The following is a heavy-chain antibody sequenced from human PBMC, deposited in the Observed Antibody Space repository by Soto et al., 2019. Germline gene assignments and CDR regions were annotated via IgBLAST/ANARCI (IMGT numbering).Heavy chain of an antibody. CDR1: GFTFSSYA. Sequence: GGSLRLSCAASGFTFSSYAMSWVRQAPGKGLEWVSAISGSGGSTYYADSVKGRFTISRDNSKNTLYLQMNSLRAEDTAVYYCAKDARGYDILTGYYKKFDYWGQGTLVTVSS. CDR3: AKDARGYDILTGYYKKFDY. J-gene: IGHJ4*02. CDR2: ISGSGGST. D-gene: IGHD3-9*01. V-gene: IGHV3-23*01.